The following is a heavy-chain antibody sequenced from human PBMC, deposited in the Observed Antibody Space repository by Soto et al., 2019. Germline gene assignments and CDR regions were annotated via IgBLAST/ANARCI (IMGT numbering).Heavy chain of an antibody. D-gene: IGHD6-13*01. Sequence: ASVKVSCKASGYDFTAYDINWVRQASGQGLEWMGWMNPINGATGSARRFQGRVSMTRNTATNTAYLELTSLRSDDTAVYYCGRGPSPRAPAGGTPYYYAMDVWGQGTTVTLS. J-gene: IGHJ6*02. CDR3: GRGPSPRAPAGGTPYYYAMDV. CDR1: GYDFTAYD. CDR2: MNPINGAT. V-gene: IGHV1-8*02.